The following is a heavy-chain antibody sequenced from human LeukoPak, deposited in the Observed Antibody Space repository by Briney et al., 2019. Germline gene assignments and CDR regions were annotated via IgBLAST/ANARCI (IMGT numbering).Heavy chain of an antibody. D-gene: IGHD5-24*01. J-gene: IGHJ4*02. V-gene: IGHV3-7*04. CDR2: IKQDGSKK. Sequence: GGSQRLSCVASGFPFSSYWMTWVRQAPGKGLEWVANIKQDGSKKSYVDSVKGRFTISRDNAKNSLYLQMNSLRAEDTAIYYCTRVGYIDEGIDYWGQGTLVTVSS. CDR3: TRVGYIDEGIDY. CDR1: GFPFSSYW.